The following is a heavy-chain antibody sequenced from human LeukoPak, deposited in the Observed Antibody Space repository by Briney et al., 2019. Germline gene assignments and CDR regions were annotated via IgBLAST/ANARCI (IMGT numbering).Heavy chain of an antibody. Sequence: ASVKVSCKASGGTFSSYAFSWVRQAPRQGLEWMGGIIPIFGTANYAQKLQGRVTITTDESTSPAYMELSSLRSEDTAVYCCARYFWSGYYPYWGQGTLVTVSP. D-gene: IGHD3-3*01. CDR1: GGTFSSYA. CDR3: ARYFWSGYYPY. CDR2: IIPIFGTA. J-gene: IGHJ4*02. V-gene: IGHV1-69*05.